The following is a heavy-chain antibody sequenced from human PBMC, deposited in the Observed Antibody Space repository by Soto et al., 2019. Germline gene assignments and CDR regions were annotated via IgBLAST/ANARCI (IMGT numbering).Heavy chain of an antibody. CDR2: ISGSSTTI. CDR1: GFDFSNYI. CDR3: AGLGAD. J-gene: IGHJ4*02. Sequence: EVQLVESGGGLVHPGGSLRLSCAASGFDFSNYIMNWVRQAPGKGLEWISYISGSSTTILYADSVKGRFTVSRDNAKNPLYLQMNSLRDEATAVYYCAGLGADWGQGTLVTVSS. V-gene: IGHV3-48*02.